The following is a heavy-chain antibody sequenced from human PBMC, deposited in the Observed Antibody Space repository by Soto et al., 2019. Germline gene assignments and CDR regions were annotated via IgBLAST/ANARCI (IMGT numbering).Heavy chain of an antibody. Sequence: PSETLSLTCAVSGYSISSGYYWGWIRQPPGKGLEWIGSIYHSGSTYYNPSLKSRVTTSVDTSKNQFSLKLSSVTAADTAVYYCAREVREQQLAHYYYYYGMDVWGQGTTVTVSS. J-gene: IGHJ6*02. V-gene: IGHV4-38-2*02. D-gene: IGHD6-13*01. CDR3: AREVREQQLAHYYYYYGMDV. CDR2: IYHSGST. CDR1: GYSISSGYY.